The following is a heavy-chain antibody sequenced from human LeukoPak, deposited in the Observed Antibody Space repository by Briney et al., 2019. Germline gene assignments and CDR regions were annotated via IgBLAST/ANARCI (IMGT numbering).Heavy chain of an antibody. CDR3: ARLSSGYSSSWYYYYMDV. CDR1: GGSFSGYY. D-gene: IGHD6-13*01. CDR2: INHSGST. V-gene: IGHV4-34*01. Sequence: SETLSLTCAVYGGSFSGYYWSWIRQPPGKGLEWIGEINHSGSTNYNPSLKSRVTISVDTSKNQFSLKLSSVTAADTAVYYCARLSSGYSSSWYYYYMDVWGKGTTVTISS. J-gene: IGHJ6*03.